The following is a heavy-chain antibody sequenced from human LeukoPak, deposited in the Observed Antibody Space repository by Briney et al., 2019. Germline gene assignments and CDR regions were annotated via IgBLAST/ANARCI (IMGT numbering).Heavy chain of an antibody. CDR3: ASLVVVPVATGGSFGP. CDR2: ISSSSNTI. D-gene: IGHD2-2*01. J-gene: IGHJ5*02. V-gene: IGHV3-48*04. Sequence: GGSLRLSCAASGFTFSSYSMNWVRQAPGKGLEWVSYISSSSNTIYYADSVKGRFTISRDNAKNSLSLQMNSLRAEDTAVYYCASLVVVPVATGGSFGPWGQGTLVTVSS. CDR1: GFTFSSYS.